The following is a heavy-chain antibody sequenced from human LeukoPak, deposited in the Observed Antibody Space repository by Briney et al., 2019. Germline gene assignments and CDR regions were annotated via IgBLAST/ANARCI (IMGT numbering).Heavy chain of an antibody. D-gene: IGHD3-9*01. CDR3: AKDPVRYFDWASPDAFDI. CDR1: GFTFSSYA. Sequence: PGGSLRLSCAGSGFTFSSYAMTWVRQAPGKGLEWVSAISGSGGSTYYADSVKGRFTISRDNSKNTLYLQMNSLRAEDTAVYYCAKDPVRYFDWASPDAFDIWGQGTMVTVSS. J-gene: IGHJ3*02. CDR2: ISGSGGST. V-gene: IGHV3-23*01.